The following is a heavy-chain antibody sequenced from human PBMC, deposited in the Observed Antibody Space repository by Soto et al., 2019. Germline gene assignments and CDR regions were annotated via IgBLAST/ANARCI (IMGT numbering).Heavy chain of an antibody. CDR1: GFTFSSYG. CDR2: ISYDGSNK. CDR3: AKEWRGNSDSSSWYGAFLDRTYYYYGMDV. V-gene: IGHV3-30*18. D-gene: IGHD6-13*01. J-gene: IGHJ6*02. Sequence: GGSLRLSCAASGFTFSSYGMHWVRQAPGKGLEWVAVISYDGSNKYYADSVKGRFTISRDNSKNTLYLQMNSLRAEDTAVYYCAKEWRGNSDSSSWYGAFLDRTYYYYGMDVWGQGTTVTVSS.